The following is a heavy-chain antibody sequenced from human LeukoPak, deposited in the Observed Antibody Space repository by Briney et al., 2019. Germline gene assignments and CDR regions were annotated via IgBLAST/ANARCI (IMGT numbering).Heavy chain of an antibody. V-gene: IGHV3-43D*04. Sequence: GGSLRLSCAASGFTFDDYAMPWVRQAPGKGLERVAVITWDGGTTYYSDSVKGRFTISRDNSKNSLYLQMNSLRSEDTALYYCAKDFCSGRSCYSLEYWGRGTLVTVSS. CDR3: AKDFCSGRSCYSLEY. CDR2: ITWDGGTT. CDR1: GFTFDDYA. J-gene: IGHJ4*02. D-gene: IGHD2-15*01.